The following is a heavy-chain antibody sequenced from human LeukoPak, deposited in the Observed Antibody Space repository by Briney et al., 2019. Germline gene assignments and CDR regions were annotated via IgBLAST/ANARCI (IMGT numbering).Heavy chain of an antibody. Sequence: GSLRLSCAGPGFTFRCFLVPWVRQTSGEGVGWVSRINSGGSSTSYADSVKGRFTISRDNAKNTLYLQMNSLRAEDTAVYYCARWGPTVTTMDYWGQGTLVTVSS. CDR2: INSGGSST. D-gene: IGHD4-17*01. J-gene: IGHJ4*02. CDR3: ARWGPTVTTMDY. V-gene: IGHV3-74*01. CDR1: GFTFRCFL.